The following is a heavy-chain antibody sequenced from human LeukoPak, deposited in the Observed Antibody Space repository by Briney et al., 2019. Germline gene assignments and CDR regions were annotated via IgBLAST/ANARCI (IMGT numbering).Heavy chain of an antibody. D-gene: IGHD3-16*01. CDR1: GFTFSAYE. CDR2: ISGSGDTI. CDR3: VSAYGGLLDY. Sequence: PGGSLRLSCAASGFTFSAYEMNWVRQAPGKGQEWLSYISGSGDTIYYAESVKGRFTISRDNAKNSLYLQMSSLRAEDTAVYYCVSAYGGLLDYWGQGTLVTVSS. J-gene: IGHJ4*02. V-gene: IGHV3-48*03.